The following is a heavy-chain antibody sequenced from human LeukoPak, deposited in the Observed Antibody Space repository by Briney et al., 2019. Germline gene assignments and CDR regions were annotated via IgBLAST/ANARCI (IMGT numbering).Heavy chain of an antibody. V-gene: IGHV3-9*01. J-gene: IGHJ5*02. CDR1: GFTFDDYA. CDR2: ISWNSGSI. Sequence: GGSLRLSCAASGFTFDDYAMHWVRQAPGKGLEWVSGISWNSGSIGYADSVKGRFTISRDNAKNTLYLQMNSLRAEDTAVYYCARDNWNYAREFDPWGQGTLVTVSS. CDR3: ARDNWNYAREFDP. D-gene: IGHD1-7*01.